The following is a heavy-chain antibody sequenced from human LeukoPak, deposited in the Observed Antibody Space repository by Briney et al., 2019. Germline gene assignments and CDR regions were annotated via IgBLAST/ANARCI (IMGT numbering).Heavy chain of an antibody. D-gene: IGHD5-18*01. CDR3: ATGGGRGYSYGYYY. V-gene: IGHV4-59*08. Sequence: SETLSLTCTVSGGSISPYYWSWIRQPPGKGLEWIGYIYSSGSTNYNPSLKSRVTISLDTSKNQFSLKLTSVTAADTAVYYCATGGGRGYSYGYYYWGQGTLVTVSS. CDR2: IYSSGST. CDR1: GGSISPYY. J-gene: IGHJ4*02.